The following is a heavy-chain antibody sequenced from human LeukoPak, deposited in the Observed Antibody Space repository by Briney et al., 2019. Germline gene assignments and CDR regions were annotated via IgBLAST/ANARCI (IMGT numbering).Heavy chain of an antibody. V-gene: IGHV4-38-2*01. CDR2: IYHSGST. J-gene: IGHJ4*02. D-gene: IGHD4-11*01. CDR3: ARHVFRATVTIYYFDY. Sequence: SETLSLTRAVSGYSISSGYYWGWIRQPPGKGLEWIGSIYHSGSTYYNPSLKSRVTISVDTSKNQFSLKLSSVTAADTAVYYCARHVFRATVTIYYFDYWGQGTLVTVSS. CDR1: GYSISSGYY.